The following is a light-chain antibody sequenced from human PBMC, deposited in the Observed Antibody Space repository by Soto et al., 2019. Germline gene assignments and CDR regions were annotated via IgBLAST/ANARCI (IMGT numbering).Light chain of an antibody. CDR2: GNN. CDR1: SSNIGAGYD. V-gene: IGLV1-40*01. CDR3: QSYDNSLSSRV. Sequence: QSVLTQTPSVSGAPGQRVTISCTGSSSNIGAGYDVHWYQQHPGTAPKRLIYGNNNRPSGVPDRFSASKSGTSASLAITGLQAEDEADYYCQSYDNSLSSRVFGGGTKLTVL. J-gene: IGLJ3*02.